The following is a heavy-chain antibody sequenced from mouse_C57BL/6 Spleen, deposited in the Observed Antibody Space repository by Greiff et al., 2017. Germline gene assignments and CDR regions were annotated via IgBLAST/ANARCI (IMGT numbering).Heavy chain of an antibody. V-gene: IGHV1-81*01. CDR2: IYPRSGNT. J-gene: IGHJ3*01. D-gene: IGHD2-4*01. CDR1: GYTFTSYG. Sequence: QVQLQQSGAELARPGASVKLSCKASGYTFTSYGISWVKQRTGQGLEWIGEIYPRSGNTYYNEKFKGKATLTADKSSRTAYMELRSLTSEDAAVYFCARPLYYDYDKGAWFAYWGQGTLVTVSA. CDR3: ARPLYYDYDKGAWFAY.